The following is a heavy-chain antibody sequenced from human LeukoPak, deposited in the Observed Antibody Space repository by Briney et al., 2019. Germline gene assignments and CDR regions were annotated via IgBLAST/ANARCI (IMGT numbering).Heavy chain of an antibody. D-gene: IGHD6-13*01. J-gene: IGHJ6*02. CDR1: GDSVSSNSAA. V-gene: IGHV6-1*01. CDR2: TYYRSKWYN. Sequence: SQTLSLTCAISGDSVSSNSAAWTWIRQSPSRGLEWLGRTYYRSKWYNDYAVSVKSRITINPDTSKNQSSLQLNSVTPEDTAVYYCARDRGLGYSSSWYTLGHYYYGMDVWGQGTTVTVSS. CDR3: ARDRGLGYSSSWYTLGHYYYGMDV.